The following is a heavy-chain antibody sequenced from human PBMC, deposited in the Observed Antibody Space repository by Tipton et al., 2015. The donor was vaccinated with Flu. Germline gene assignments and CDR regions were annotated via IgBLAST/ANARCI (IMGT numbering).Heavy chain of an antibody. Sequence: TLSLTCTVSGGSISSYYWSWNRQPPGKGLEWIGYIYYSGSTNYNPSLKSRVTISVDTSKNQFSLKLSSVTAADTAVYYCARVGGSSYYYYGMDVWGQGTTVTVSS. J-gene: IGHJ6*02. CDR2: IYYSGST. CDR1: GGSISSYY. D-gene: IGHD1-26*01. V-gene: IGHV4-59*01. CDR3: ARVGGSSYYYYGMDV.